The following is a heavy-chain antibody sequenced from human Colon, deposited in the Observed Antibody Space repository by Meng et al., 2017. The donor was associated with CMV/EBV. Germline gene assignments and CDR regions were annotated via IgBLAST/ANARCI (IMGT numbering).Heavy chain of an antibody. J-gene: IGHJ4*02. D-gene: IGHD3-16*01. V-gene: IGHV4-31*03. CDR3: AKGGGIQYFDF. Sequence: CHVSGASVSSQNYFWRWLRQHPGKGLEWIAYISYSESTYFNPSLKSRVSISLDTSKNQFSLRLSSVAAADTAVYYCAKGGGIQYFDFWGQGTLVTVSS. CDR1: GASVSSQNYF. CDR2: ISYSEST.